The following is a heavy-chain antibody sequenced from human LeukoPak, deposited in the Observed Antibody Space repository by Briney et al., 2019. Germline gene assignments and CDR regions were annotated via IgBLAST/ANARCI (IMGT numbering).Heavy chain of an antibody. CDR2: IYYSGST. D-gene: IGHD1-26*01. V-gene: IGHV4-59*08. Sequence: PSETLSLTCTVSGGSISSYYWSWIRQPPGKGLEWIGYIYYSGSTNYNPSLKSRVTISVDTSKNQFSLKLSSVTAADAAVYYCAKIVGPTRFDYWGQGTLVTVSS. CDR3: AKIVGPTRFDY. CDR1: GGSISSYY. J-gene: IGHJ4*02.